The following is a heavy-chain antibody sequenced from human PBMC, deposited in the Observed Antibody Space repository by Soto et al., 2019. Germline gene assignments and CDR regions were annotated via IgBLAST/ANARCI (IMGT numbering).Heavy chain of an antibody. Sequence: PSETLSLTCAVSGYSISSGYYWGWIRQPPGKGLEWIGSIYHSGSTYYNPSLKSRVTISVDTSRNQFSLKLSSVTAADTAVYYCARAPGDLVYCFDYWGQGTLVTSPQ. J-gene: IGHJ4*02. CDR3: ARAPGDLVYCFDY. D-gene: IGHD7-27*01. CDR1: GYSISSGYY. V-gene: IGHV4-38-2*01. CDR2: IYHSGST.